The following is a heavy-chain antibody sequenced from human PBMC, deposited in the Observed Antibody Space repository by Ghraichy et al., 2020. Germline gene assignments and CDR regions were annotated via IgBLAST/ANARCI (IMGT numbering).Heavy chain of an antibody. CDR3: ARDYGDLTRKAFDI. CDR1: GVSISSYS. CDR2: ISTSGST. Sequence: SETLSLTCTVSGVSISSYSWSWIRQPAGKGLEYIGRISTSGSTSYNPSLKSRVTMSVDTSKNQFSLNLSSVTAADTAVYYCARDYGDLTRKAFDIWGQGTMVTVSS. V-gene: IGHV4-4*07. D-gene: IGHD4-17*01. J-gene: IGHJ3*02.